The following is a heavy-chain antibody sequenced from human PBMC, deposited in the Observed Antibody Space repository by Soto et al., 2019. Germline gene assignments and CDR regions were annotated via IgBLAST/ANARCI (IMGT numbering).Heavy chain of an antibody. CDR2: INPHSGGT. V-gene: IGHV1-2*02. J-gene: IGHJ6*02. CDR3: ARSDCSSTSCYTDYYYGMDV. D-gene: IGHD2-2*02. CDR1: GYTFTGYH. Sequence: ASVNVSCKASGYTFTGYHIHWVRQAPGQGLEWMGWINPHSGGTDYAQKFQGRVTMTRDTSISTAYMEVGRLRSDDTAEYYCARSDCSSTSCYTDYYYGMDVWGQGTTVTVSS.